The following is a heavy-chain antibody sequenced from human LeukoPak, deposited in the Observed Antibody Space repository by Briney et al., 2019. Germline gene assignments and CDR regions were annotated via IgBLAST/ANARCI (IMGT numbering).Heavy chain of an antibody. CDR1: GFSFNIYS. V-gene: IGHV3-48*01. CDR2: TGSIGSTI. J-gene: IGHJ4*02. Sequence: PGGSLRLSCSASGFSFNIYSMGWVRQSPGKGLEWIAYTGSIGSTIHYADSVKGRFTISRDNAKKSLYLQMDTLRGDDTAVYYCARVGGRGIDYWGQGSLVSVSS. CDR3: ARVGGRGIDY.